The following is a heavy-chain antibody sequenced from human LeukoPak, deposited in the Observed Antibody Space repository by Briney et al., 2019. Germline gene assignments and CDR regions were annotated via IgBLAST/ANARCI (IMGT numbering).Heavy chain of an antibody. CDR1: GFTFSSYG. CDR2: ISGSGGST. V-gene: IGHV3-23*01. J-gene: IGHJ4*02. Sequence: GGSLRLSCAASGFTFSSYGMSWVRQAPGKGLEWVSAISGSGGSTYYADSVKGRFTISRDNSKNTLYLQMSILRAEDTAVYYCAKGPYAYFDYWGQGTLVTVSS. D-gene: IGHD2-2*01. CDR3: AKGPYAYFDY.